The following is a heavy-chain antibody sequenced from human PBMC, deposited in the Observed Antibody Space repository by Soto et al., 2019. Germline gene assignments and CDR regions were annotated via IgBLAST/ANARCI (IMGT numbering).Heavy chain of an antibody. D-gene: IGHD2-15*01. CDR2: ISYSGETK. J-gene: IGHJ4*02. CDR3: VRGVVVVVGSTAENFDH. CDR1: GFTFTIYS. V-gene: IGHV3-48*02. Sequence: GGSLRLSCVTSGFTFTIYSMNWVRQAPGKGLEWVSYISYSGETKYYADSLKGRYAISRDDAKDSVYLQMNSLRDEDTAFYYCVRGVVVVVGSTAENFDHWGQGTLVTVSS.